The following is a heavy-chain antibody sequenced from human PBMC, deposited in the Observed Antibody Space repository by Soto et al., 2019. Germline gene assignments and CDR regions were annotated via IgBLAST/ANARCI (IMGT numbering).Heavy chain of an antibody. CDR2: MNPNSGST. J-gene: IGHJ5*02. Sequence: QVQLVQSGAEVKRPGASVKISCKASGYTFVGYDMHWVRQAPGQGLEWVGWMNPNSGSTKYSHNSEDRVSITRDRATSTAYMKLRGLRSEDTAVYFGTRDAIVAENCFDPWGQGPLFTVPS. V-gene: IGHV1-3*01. D-gene: IGHD2-21*01. CDR3: TRDAIVAENCFDP. CDR1: GYTFVGYD.